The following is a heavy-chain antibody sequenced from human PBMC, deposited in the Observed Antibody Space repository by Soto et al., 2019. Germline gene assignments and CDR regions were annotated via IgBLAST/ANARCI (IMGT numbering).Heavy chain of an antibody. CDR1: GGSISSSSYY. Sequence: PSETLSLTCTVSGGSISSSSYYWGWVRQPPGKGLEWIGSIYYSGSTYYKPSLKSRVTISVDTSKNQFSLKLSSVTAADTAFYYCASSMYYYGSGSYFVFDYWGQGTLVTVSS. CDR3: ASSMYYYGSGSYFVFDY. J-gene: IGHJ4*02. D-gene: IGHD3-10*01. CDR2: IYYSGST. V-gene: IGHV4-39*01.